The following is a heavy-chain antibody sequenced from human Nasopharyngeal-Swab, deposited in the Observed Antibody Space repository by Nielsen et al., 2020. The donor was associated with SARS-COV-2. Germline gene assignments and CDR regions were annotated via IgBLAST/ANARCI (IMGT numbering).Heavy chain of an antibody. CDR3: ARSYYDFWSGYLEYYYGMDV. CDR2: INPSGGGT. D-gene: IGHD3-3*01. CDR1: GYTFTSHY. J-gene: IGHJ6*02. V-gene: IGHV1-46*01. Sequence: ASVKVSCKASGYTFTSHYMHWVRQAPGQGLEWMGIINPSGGGTTYAQKFQGRVTMIRDTSTSTVYMELSSLRSEDTAVYYCARSYYDFWSGYLEYYYGMDVWGQGTTVTISS.